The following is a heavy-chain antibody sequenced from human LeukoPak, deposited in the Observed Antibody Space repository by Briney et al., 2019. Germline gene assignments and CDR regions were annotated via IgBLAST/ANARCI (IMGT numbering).Heavy chain of an antibody. D-gene: IGHD3-3*01. CDR3: ARDTYYDFWSGFAL. J-gene: IGHJ4*02. Sequence: SQTLSLTCTVSGGSISSGSYYWSWIRQPAGKGLEWIGRIYTSGSTNYNPSLKSRVTISVDTSKNQFSLKLSSVTAADTAVYYCARDTYYDFWSGFALWGQGTLVTVSS. CDR2: IYTSGST. V-gene: IGHV4-61*02. CDR1: GGSISSGSYY.